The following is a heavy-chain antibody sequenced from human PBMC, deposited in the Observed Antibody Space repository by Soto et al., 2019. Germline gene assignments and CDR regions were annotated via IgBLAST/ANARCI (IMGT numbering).Heavy chain of an antibody. CDR1: GGSISSGDYY. CDR3: ARARNYYDSSGYYPETPFDY. Sequence: SETLSLTCTVSGGSISSGDYYWSWIRQPRGKGLEWIGYIYYSGSTYYNPSLKSRVTISVDTSKNQFSLKLSSVTAADTAVYYCARARNYYDSSGYYPETPFDYWGQGTLVTVSS. J-gene: IGHJ4*02. CDR2: IYYSGST. D-gene: IGHD3-22*01. V-gene: IGHV4-30-4*01.